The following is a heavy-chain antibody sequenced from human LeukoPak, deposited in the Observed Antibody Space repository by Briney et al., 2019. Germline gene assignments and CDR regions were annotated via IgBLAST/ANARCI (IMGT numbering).Heavy chain of an antibody. CDR2: IYYSGSP. CDR1: GGSISSSTYY. Sequence: VKPSETLSLTCTVSGGSISSSTYYWGWICRPPGKGLDWIGSIYYSGSPYYNPSLKSRVTVSVDTSKDQFSLKLSSVTAADTSVYYCVRGSTLRHYQYWGQGTLVTVSS. J-gene: IGHJ4*02. CDR3: VRGSTLRHYQY. D-gene: IGHD3-16*01. V-gene: IGHV4-39*01.